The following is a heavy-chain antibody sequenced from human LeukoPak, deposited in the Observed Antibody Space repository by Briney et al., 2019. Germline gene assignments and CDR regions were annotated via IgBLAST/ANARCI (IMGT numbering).Heavy chain of an antibody. CDR3: ARLRSFLGGVGDYFDS. V-gene: IGHV4-34*01. CDR1: GGSFSGYY. D-gene: IGHD2-15*01. CDR2: INHSGST. Sequence: SETLSLTCAVYGGSFSGYYWSWIRQPPGKGLEWIGEINHSGSTNYNPSLKSRVTISVDTSKNQFSLKLSSVTAADTAVYYCARLRSFLGGVGDYFDSWGQGTLVTVSS. J-gene: IGHJ4*02.